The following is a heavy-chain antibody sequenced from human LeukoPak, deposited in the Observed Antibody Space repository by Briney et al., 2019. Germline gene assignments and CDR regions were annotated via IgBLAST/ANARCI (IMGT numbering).Heavy chain of an antibody. D-gene: IGHD5-18*01. CDR1: GFTFSSYA. Sequence: GSLRLSCAASGFTFSSYAMSWVRQAPGKGLEWIGEINHSGSTNYNPSLKSRVTISVDTSKNQFSLKLSSVTAADTAVYYCARDPGYSYARPLYYFDYWGQGTLVTVSS. CDR3: ARDPGYSYARPLYYFDY. J-gene: IGHJ4*02. V-gene: IGHV4-34*01. CDR2: INHSGST.